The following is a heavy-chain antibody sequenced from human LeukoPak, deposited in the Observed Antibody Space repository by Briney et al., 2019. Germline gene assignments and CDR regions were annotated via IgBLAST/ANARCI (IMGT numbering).Heavy chain of an antibody. V-gene: IGHV3-73*01. CDR1: GFTFSGSA. Sequence: GGSLKLSCAASGFTFSGSAMHWVRQASGKGLEWVGRIRSKANSYATAYAASVRGRFTISRDDSKNTAYLQMSGLKPEDTAVYYCTRFEYYDGSGYYNFDYWGQGNLVTVSS. CDR3: TRFEYYDGSGYYNFDY. CDR2: IRSKANSYAT. J-gene: IGHJ4*02. D-gene: IGHD3-22*01.